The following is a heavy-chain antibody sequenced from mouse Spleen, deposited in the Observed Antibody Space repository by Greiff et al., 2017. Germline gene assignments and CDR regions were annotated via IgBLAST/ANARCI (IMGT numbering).Heavy chain of an antibody. J-gene: IGHJ4*01. D-gene: IGHD2-10*01. CDR2: INPNNGGT. Sequence: VQLQQSGPELVKPGASVKMSCKASGYTFTDYNMHWVKQSHGKSLEWIGYINPNNGGTSYNQKFKGKATLTVNKSSSTAYMELRSLTSEDSAVYYCARAYYGNYYYYAMDYWGQGTSVTVSS. CDR1: GYTFTDYN. V-gene: IGHV1-22*01. CDR3: ARAYYGNYYYYAMDY.